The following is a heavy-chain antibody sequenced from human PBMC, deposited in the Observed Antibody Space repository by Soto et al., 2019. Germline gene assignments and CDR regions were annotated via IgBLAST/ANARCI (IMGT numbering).Heavy chain of an antibody. CDR2: ISGSGGST. CDR1: GFTFSIYA. J-gene: IGHJ4*02. V-gene: IGHV3-23*01. D-gene: IGHD6-13*01. Sequence: EVQLLESGGGLVQPGGSLRLSCAAAGFTFSIYAMSWVRQAPGKGLEWVSAISGSGGSTYYAESVKGRFTISRDNSKNTPYLQMNSLRADDTAVYYCAKATRGGAATLIRYYWGQGTLVTVSS. CDR3: AKATRGGAATLIRYY.